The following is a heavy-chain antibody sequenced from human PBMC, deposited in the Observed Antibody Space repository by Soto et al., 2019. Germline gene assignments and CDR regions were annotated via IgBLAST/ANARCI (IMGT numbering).Heavy chain of an antibody. CDR3: ARAVAVPADFDY. D-gene: IGHD6-19*01. CDR1: GYTFTGYA. J-gene: IGHJ4*02. Sequence: VASVKVSCKASGYTFTGYAMHWVRQAPGQRLEWMGWINAGNGNTKYSQKFQGRVTITRDTSASTACMELSSLRSEDTAVYYCARAVAVPADFDYWGQGTLVTVSS. V-gene: IGHV1-3*01. CDR2: INAGNGNT.